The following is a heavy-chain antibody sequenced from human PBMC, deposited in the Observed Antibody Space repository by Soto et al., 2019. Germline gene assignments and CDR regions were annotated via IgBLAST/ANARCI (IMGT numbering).Heavy chain of an antibody. J-gene: IGHJ4*02. Sequence: GGSLRLSCPTSGFPFSDYYMSWIRQAPGKGPEWLSHISPKSTYRNYADSVKGRFTISRDNTKSSLFLQMNSLGVEDTAVYYCVRGGGGGLFEHWGQGVLVTVSS. D-gene: IGHD2-21*01. CDR2: ISPKSTYR. V-gene: IGHV3-11*06. CDR3: VRGGGGGLFEH. CDR1: GFPFSDYY.